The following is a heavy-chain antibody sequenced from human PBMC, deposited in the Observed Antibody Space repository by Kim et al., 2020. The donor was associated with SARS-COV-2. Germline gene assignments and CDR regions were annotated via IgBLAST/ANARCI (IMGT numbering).Heavy chain of an antibody. D-gene: IGHD4-17*01. CDR1: GFSFSSYE. J-gene: IGHJ6*02. CDR2: IISSGSPI. V-gene: IGHV3-48*03. CDR3: AREDSGEYEDYFYGMDV. Sequence: GGSLRLSCVASGFSFSSYEMHWVRQVPWKGLEWVSSIISSGSPINYADSVKGRFTLSRDSAKNSLYLQMNSVRAEDTAVYYCAREDSGEYEDYFYGMDVWGQGTTVTVSS.